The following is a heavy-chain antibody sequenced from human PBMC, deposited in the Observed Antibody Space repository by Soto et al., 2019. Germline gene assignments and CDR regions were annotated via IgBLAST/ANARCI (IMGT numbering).Heavy chain of an antibody. V-gene: IGHV1-69*13. D-gene: IGHD3-10*01. J-gene: IGHJ6*02. Sequence: ASVKVSCKASGGTFSSYAISWVRQAPGQGLEWMGGIIPIFGTANYAQKFQGRVTITADESTSTAYMELSSLRSEDTAVYYCALADEYYYGSGSYYNVSFDYYGMDVWGQGTTVTVSS. CDR3: ALADEYYYGSGSYYNVSFDYYGMDV. CDR1: GGTFSSYA. CDR2: IIPIFGTA.